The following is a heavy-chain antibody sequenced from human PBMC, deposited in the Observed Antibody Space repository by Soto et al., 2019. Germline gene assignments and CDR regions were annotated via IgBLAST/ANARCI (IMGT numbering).Heavy chain of an antibody. Sequence: QVQLVQSGAEVKKPGSSVKVSCKASGGTFSSYTISWVRQAPGQGLEWMGRIIPILGIANYAQKFQGRVTITADKSTSTAYMELSSLRSEDTAVYYCARDEALIAVAGRKYNRFDPWGQGTLVTVSS. V-gene: IGHV1-69*08. CDR1: GGTFSSYT. D-gene: IGHD6-19*01. CDR3: ARDEALIAVAGRKYNRFDP. CDR2: IIPILGIA. J-gene: IGHJ5*02.